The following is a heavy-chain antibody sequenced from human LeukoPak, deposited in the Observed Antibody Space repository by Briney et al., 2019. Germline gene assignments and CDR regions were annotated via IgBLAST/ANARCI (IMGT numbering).Heavy chain of an antibody. V-gene: IGHV3-48*01. CDR1: GFTFSSYS. CDR2: ISSSSSTI. J-gene: IGHJ6*02. Sequence: GGSLRLSCAASGFTFSSYSMNWVRQAPGKGLEWVSYISSSSSTIYYADSVKGRFTISRDNAKNSLYLQMNSLRAEDTAVYYRARSYRSGWDYGMDVWGQGTTVTVSS. D-gene: IGHD6-19*01. CDR3: ARSYRSGWDYGMDV.